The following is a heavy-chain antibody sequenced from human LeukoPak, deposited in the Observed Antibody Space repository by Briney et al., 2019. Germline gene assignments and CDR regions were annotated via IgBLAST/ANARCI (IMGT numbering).Heavy chain of an antibody. Sequence: AGSLRLSCAASGFTVTSSHMSWIRQAPGKGLEWVSLIYSGGNIHYADSVKGRFTISRDISRNTLYLLMSSLRVEDTAVYYCVRADNGFDQWGQGALVTVSS. V-gene: IGHV3-53*01. D-gene: IGHD1-1*01. CDR3: VRADNGFDQ. CDR2: IYSGGNI. CDR1: GFTVTSSH. J-gene: IGHJ4*02.